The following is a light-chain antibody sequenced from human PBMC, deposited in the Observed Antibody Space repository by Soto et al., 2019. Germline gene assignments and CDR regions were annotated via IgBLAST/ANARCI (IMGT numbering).Light chain of an antibody. CDR2: DAS. Sequence: EILITQSPATLTVSPGERATLSCRASQSVSSNLAWYQQKPGQTPRLLIYDASTRATGISGSLSGSGSGTDFTLPISRLEPEDFAVYYCQQYGSSGTFGQGTKVDIK. V-gene: IGKV3-15*01. CDR3: QQYGSSGT. J-gene: IGKJ1*01. CDR1: QSVSSN.